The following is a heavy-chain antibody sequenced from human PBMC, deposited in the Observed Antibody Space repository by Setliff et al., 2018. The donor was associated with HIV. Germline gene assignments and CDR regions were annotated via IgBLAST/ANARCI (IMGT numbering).Heavy chain of an antibody. J-gene: IGHJ5*02. CDR2: VYTSGST. V-gene: IGHV4-61*09. CDR1: GDSISSGSYY. Sequence: SETLSLTCTVSGDSISSGSYYWSWIRQPAGKGLEWIGHVYTSGSTDYNPSLKRRVTISVDTAKNQFSLKLSSVTAADTAVYYCARLRGSYDFSNWFDPWGQGTQVTVSS. CDR3: ARLRGSYDFSNWFDP. D-gene: IGHD3-3*01.